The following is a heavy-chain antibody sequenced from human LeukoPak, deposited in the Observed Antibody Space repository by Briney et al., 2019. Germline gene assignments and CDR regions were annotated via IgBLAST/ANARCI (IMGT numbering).Heavy chain of an antibody. CDR2: IYYSGST. J-gene: IGHJ3*02. CDR3: ARDTYCSSTSCYSGAFDI. CDR1: GGSISSSSYY. V-gene: IGHV4-39*07. D-gene: IGHD2-2*01. Sequence: SETLSLTCTVSGGSISSSSYYWGWIRQPPGKWLEWIGSIYYSGSTYYNPSLKSRVTISVDTSKNQFSLKLSSVTAADTAVYYCARDTYCSSTSCYSGAFDIWGQGTMVTVSS.